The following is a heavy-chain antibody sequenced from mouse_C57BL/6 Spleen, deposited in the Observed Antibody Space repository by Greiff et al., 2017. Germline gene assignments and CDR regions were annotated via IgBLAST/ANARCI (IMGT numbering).Heavy chain of an antibody. CDR1: GFSLTSYG. J-gene: IGHJ4*01. V-gene: IGHV2-6-1*01. Sequence: QVHVKQSGPGLVAPSQSLSITCTVSGFSLTSYGVHWVRQPPGKGLEWLVVIWSDGSTTYNSALKSRLSISKDNSKSQVFLKMNSLQTDDTAMYYCARHGDDYDVGAMDYWGQGTSVTVSS. CDR3: ARHGDDYDVGAMDY. CDR2: IWSDGST. D-gene: IGHD2-4*01.